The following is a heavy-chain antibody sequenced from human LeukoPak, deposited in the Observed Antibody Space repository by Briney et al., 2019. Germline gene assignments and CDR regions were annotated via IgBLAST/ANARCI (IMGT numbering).Heavy chain of an antibody. CDR1: GFTFSNYA. V-gene: IGHV3-23*01. J-gene: IGHJ4*02. CDR2: ISGSGSST. CDR3: AKPNTIFGVVIPPDY. D-gene: IGHD3-3*01. Sequence: GGSLRLSCAASGFTFSNYAINWVRQAPGKGLEWVSAISGSGSSTYYADSVKGRFTISRDNSKNTLYLQMNSLRAEDTAVYYCAKPNTIFGVVIPPDYWGQGTLVTVSS.